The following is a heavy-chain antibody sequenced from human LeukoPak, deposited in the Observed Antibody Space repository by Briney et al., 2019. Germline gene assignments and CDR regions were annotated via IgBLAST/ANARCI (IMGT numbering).Heavy chain of an antibody. V-gene: IGHV4-39*07. CDR3: ARGSRGDGAAFDI. CDR2: IYYSGST. D-gene: IGHD7-27*01. Sequence: PSETLSLTCTVSGGSISSSSYYWGWIRQPPGKGLEWIGSIYYSGSTYYNPSLKSRVTISIDTSKNQFSLKLITMTAADTAIYYCARGSRGDGAAFDIWGQGTTVTVSS. CDR1: GGSISSSSYY. J-gene: IGHJ3*02.